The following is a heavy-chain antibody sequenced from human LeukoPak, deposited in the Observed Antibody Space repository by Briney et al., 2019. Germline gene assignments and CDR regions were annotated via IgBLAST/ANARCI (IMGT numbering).Heavy chain of an antibody. CDR2: ISSSSSYI. CDR3: ARGTYYYDSSGYYYYDY. D-gene: IGHD3-22*01. Sequence: GRSLRLSCAASGFTFSSYSMNWVRQAPGKGLEWVSSISSSSSYIYYADSVKGRFTISRDNAKNSLYLQMNSLRAEDTAVYYCARGTYYYDSSGYYYYDYWGQGTLVTVSS. CDR1: GFTFSSYS. J-gene: IGHJ4*02. V-gene: IGHV3-21*01.